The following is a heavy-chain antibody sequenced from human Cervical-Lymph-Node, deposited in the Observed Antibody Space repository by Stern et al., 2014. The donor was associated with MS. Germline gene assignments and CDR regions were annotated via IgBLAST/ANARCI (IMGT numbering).Heavy chain of an antibody. CDR3: AGDKNNGDGMDV. CDR1: GFTFSSYG. D-gene: IGHD2/OR15-2a*01. CDR2: IWNDGSNK. Sequence: QVQLVESGGGVVQPGRSLRLSCVASGFTFSSYGMHWVRQAPGKGLEWVAAIWNDGSNKYHADAVKGRLTIFRDNSKNTFSLQMDKLRADDTAVYFCAGDKNNGDGMDVWGQGTPGTVSS. J-gene: IGHJ6*02. V-gene: IGHV3-33*01.